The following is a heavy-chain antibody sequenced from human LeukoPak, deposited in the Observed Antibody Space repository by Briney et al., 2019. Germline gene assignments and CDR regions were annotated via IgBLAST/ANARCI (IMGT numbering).Heavy chain of an antibody. D-gene: IGHD1-26*01. CDR2: INHSGNT. V-gene: IGHV4-34*01. CDR3: ARGWVLDY. Sequence: SETLSLTCAVYGGSFSGYYWSWIRQPPGKGLEWIGEINHSGNTNYNPSLKSRVTISVDTSKNQFSLKLSSVTAADTAVYYCARGWVLDYWGQGTLVTVSS. J-gene: IGHJ4*02. CDR1: GGSFSGYY.